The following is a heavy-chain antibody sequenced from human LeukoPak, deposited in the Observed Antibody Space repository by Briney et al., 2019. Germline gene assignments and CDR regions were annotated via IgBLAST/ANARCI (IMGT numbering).Heavy chain of an antibody. Sequence: GGSLRLSCAASGFTFRSYDMSWVRQAPGKGLEWVSGITGSGGTTYYADSVKGRFTISRDNSKNTLYLQMNSLRPDDTAVYYCAKGLPDSYDTTSGGHWGQGTLVTVSS. CDR1: GFTFRSYD. CDR3: AKGLPDSYDTTSGGH. CDR2: ITGSGGTT. J-gene: IGHJ4*02. V-gene: IGHV3-23*01. D-gene: IGHD3-22*01.